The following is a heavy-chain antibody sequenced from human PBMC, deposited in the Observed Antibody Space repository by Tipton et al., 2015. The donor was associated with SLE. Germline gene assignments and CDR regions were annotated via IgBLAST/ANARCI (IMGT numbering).Heavy chain of an antibody. V-gene: IGHV4-61*02. Sequence: TLSLTCTVSGGSISSGSYYWSWIRQPAGKGLEWIGRIYTSGSTNYNPSLKSRVTISVDTSKNQFSLKLSSVTAADPAVYYCAAAGIAAAGLHYFDYWGQGTLVTVSS. CDR1: GGSISSGSYY. J-gene: IGHJ4*02. D-gene: IGHD6-13*01. CDR2: IYTSGST. CDR3: AAAGIAAAGLHYFDY.